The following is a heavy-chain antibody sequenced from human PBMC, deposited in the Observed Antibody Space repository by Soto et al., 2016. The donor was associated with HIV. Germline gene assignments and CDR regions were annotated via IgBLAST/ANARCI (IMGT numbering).Heavy chain of an antibody. D-gene: IGHD3-10*01. CDR1: GGTFSSYA. V-gene: IGHV1-69*13. CDR3: ARAREGGFGVIQDACDI. J-gene: IGHJ3*02. Sequence: QVQLVQSGAEVKKPGSSVKVSCKASGGTFSSYAISWVRQAPGQGLEWMGGIIPMFGTANYAQKFQGRVTITADESTSTAYMELSSLRSEDTAFYYCARAREGGFGVIQDACDIWGQGTMVTVSS. CDR2: IIPMFGTA.